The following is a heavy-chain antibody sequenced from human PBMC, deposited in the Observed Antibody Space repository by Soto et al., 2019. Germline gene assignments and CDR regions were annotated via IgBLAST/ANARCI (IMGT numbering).Heavy chain of an antibody. CDR3: ARGYYDSGGYYWVFDY. V-gene: IGHV3-48*01. D-gene: IGHD3-22*01. CDR1: GFTFSSYS. Sequence: EVQLVESGGGLVQPGGSLRLSCAASGFTFSSYSMNWVRQAPGKGLEWVSYISSSSTTIYYADSVKGRFTISRDNAKNSLYLQMNSLRAEDTAVYYCARGYYDSGGYYWVFDYWGQGTLVTVSS. J-gene: IGHJ4*02. CDR2: ISSSSTTI.